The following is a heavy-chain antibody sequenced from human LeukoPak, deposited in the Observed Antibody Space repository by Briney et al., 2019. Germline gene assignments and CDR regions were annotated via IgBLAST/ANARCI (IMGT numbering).Heavy chain of an antibody. CDR3: ARYDSGYDAFDI. D-gene: IGHD5-12*01. V-gene: IGHV3-53*01. J-gene: IGHJ3*02. CDR1: GFTVSSNY. Sequence: GGSLRLSCAASGFTVSSNYMSWVRQAPGKGLEWVSVIYSCGSTYYADSVKGRFTISRDNSKNTLYLQMNSLRAEDTAVYYCARYDSGYDAFDIWGQGTMVTVSS. CDR2: IYSCGST.